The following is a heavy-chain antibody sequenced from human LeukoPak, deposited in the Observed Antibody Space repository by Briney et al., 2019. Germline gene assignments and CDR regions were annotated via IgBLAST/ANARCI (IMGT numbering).Heavy chain of an antibody. D-gene: IGHD4-17*01. V-gene: IGHV3-66*01. CDR3: ARDMTTVTYEDY. J-gene: IGHJ4*02. CDR1: GFTVSSNY. CDR2: IYSGGST. Sequence: GGSLRLSCAASGFTVSSNYMSWVRQAPGKGLEWVSVIYSGGSTYYADSVKGRFTISRDNSKNTLYLQMNSLRAEDTAVYYCARDMTTVTYEDYWGREPWSPSPQ.